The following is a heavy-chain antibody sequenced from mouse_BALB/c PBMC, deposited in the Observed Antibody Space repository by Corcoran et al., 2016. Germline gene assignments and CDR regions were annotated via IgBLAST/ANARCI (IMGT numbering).Heavy chain of an antibody. CDR2: INNYTGEP. CDR1: GYTFTNYG. Sequence: QIQLVQSGPELMKPGETVKISCKASGYTFTNYGMNWVKQAPGKGLKWMGWINNYTGEPPYADDFKGRFAFSLETSASTAYLQINNLKNEDTATYFCARRYYGYDGYAMDYWGQGTSVTVSS. CDR3: ARRYYGYDGYAMDY. V-gene: IGHV9-3-1*01. D-gene: IGHD2-2*01. J-gene: IGHJ4*01.